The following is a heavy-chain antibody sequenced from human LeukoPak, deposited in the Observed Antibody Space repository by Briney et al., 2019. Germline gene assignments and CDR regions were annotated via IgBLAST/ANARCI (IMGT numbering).Heavy chain of an antibody. D-gene: IGHD1-7*01. V-gene: IGHV3-30-3*01. CDR2: ISYDGSNK. Sequence: GGSLRLSCAASGFTFRTYEMNWVRQAPGKGLEWVAVISYDGSNKYYADSVKGRFTISRDNSKNTLYLQMNSLRAEDTAVYYSARDLWVGRTPYGTGNFDYWGQGTLVTVSS. J-gene: IGHJ4*02. CDR1: GFTFRTYE. CDR3: ARDLWVGRTPYGTGNFDY.